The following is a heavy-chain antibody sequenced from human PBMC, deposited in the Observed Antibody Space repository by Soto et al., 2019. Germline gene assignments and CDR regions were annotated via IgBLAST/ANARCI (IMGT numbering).Heavy chain of an antibody. J-gene: IGHJ4*02. CDR3: ARDISQDCSSTSCYDFDY. V-gene: IGHV3-21*01. CDR1: GFTFSSYS. CDR2: ISSSSSYI. Sequence: EVQLVESGGGLVKPGGSLRLSCAASGFTFSSYSMNWVRQAPGKGLEWVSSISSSSSYIYYADSVKGRFTISRDNAKNSLYLQMNSPRAEDTAVYYCARDISQDCSSTSCYDFDYWGQGTLVTVSS. D-gene: IGHD2-2*01.